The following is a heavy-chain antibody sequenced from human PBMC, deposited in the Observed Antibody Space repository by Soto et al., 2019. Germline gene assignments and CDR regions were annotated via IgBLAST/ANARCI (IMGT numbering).Heavy chain of an antibody. J-gene: IGHJ3*01. V-gene: IGHV3-48*02. CDR3: ATISRVVGATKEPSAFDV. CDR2: ISGGSSSI. CDR1: GFTFSIYN. Sequence: PGGSLRLSCVASGFTFSIYNMNWVRQAPGKGLEWVSYISGGSSSIYYTDSVKGRFTISRDNAENSLYLQMSSLRDEDTAVYYCATISRVVGATKEPSAFDVWGQGTMVTVSS. D-gene: IGHD1-26*01.